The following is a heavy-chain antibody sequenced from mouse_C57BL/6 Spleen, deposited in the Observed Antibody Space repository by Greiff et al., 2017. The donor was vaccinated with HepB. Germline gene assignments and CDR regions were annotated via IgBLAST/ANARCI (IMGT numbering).Heavy chain of an antibody. D-gene: IGHD2-5*01. J-gene: IGHJ1*03. CDR3: ARSTAYYSNPYWYFDV. Sequence: VQLQESGAELVKPGASVKLSCKASGYTFTSYWMHWVKQRPGRGLEWIGRIDPNSGGTKYNEKFKSKAPLTVDKPSSTAYMQLSSLTSEDSAVYYCARSTAYYSNPYWYFDVWGTGTTVTVSS. CDR2: IDPNSGGT. V-gene: IGHV1-72*01. CDR1: GYTFTSYW.